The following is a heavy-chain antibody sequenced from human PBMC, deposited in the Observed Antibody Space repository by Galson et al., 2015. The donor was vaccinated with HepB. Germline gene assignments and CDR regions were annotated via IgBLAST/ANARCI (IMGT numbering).Heavy chain of an antibody. V-gene: IGHV3-21*01. CDR2: ISSDSDYM. D-gene: IGHD3-3*01. CDR3: ARDDYNFWNGYRYYYYYMDV. J-gene: IGHJ6*03. CDR1: GFTFSSYN. Sequence: SLRLSCAASGFTFSSYNMNWVRQAPGMGLEWVSSISSDSDYMYYADSVKGRFTISRDNAKDSLYLQMNGLRAEDTAVYYCARDDYNFWNGYRYYYYYMDVWGKGTTVTVSS.